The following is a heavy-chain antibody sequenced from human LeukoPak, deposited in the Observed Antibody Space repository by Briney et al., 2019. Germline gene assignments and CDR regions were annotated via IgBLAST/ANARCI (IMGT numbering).Heavy chain of an antibody. CDR1: GFTFSTYS. J-gene: IGHJ4*02. Sequence: GGSLRLSCSASGFTFSTYSMNWFRQAPGKGLEWVSSISATSTYTYYADALKGRFIISSDNAKDSVYLQMNSLRAQDTAVYHCTRDFCSGGSCYSGGYWGQGALVTVPS. V-gene: IGHV3-21*01. CDR2: ISATSTYT. D-gene: IGHD2-15*01. CDR3: TRDFCSGGSCYSGGY.